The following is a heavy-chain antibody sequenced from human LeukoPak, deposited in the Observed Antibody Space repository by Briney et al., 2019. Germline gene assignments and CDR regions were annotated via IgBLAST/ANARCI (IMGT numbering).Heavy chain of an antibody. J-gene: IGHJ4*02. CDR2: IYYSGST. V-gene: IGHV4-59*01. D-gene: IGHD5-18*01. Sequence: SETLSLTCTVSGGSISRYYWSWIRQPPGKGLEWIGYIYYSGSTNYNPSLKSRVTISVDTSKNQFSLRLRSVTAADTAVYYCARALSRGYSYGTLAYWGQGTLVTVSS. CDR1: GGSISRYY. CDR3: ARALSRGYSYGTLAY.